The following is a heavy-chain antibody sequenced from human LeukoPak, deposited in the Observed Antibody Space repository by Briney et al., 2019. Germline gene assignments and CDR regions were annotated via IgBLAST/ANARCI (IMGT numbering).Heavy chain of an antibody. CDR3: ARDSGGSYTYYYYMDV. CDR1: GFTFDDYG. D-gene: IGHD2-15*01. J-gene: IGHJ6*03. CDR2: INWNGGST. V-gene: IGHV3-20*04. Sequence: GGSLRLSCVASGFTFDDYGMSWVRQAPGKGLEWVSGINWNGGSTGYADSVKGRFTISRDNAKNSLYLQMNSLRAEDTALYYCARDSGGSYTYYYYMDVWGKGTTVTVSS.